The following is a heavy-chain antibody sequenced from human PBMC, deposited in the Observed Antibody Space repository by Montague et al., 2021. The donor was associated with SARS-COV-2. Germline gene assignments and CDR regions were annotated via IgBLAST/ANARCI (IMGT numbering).Heavy chain of an antibody. Sequence: SLRLSCAVSGFTFSNYWMHWVRQAPGKGLEWVSRTNSDGRSTTYADSVKGRFTISRDNAKNTLFLQINSLRGEDTAVYHCVREVGMVVARTLGRLDPWGQGTVVTVSS. CDR2: TNSDGRST. J-gene: IGHJ5*02. D-gene: IGHD6-19*01. CDR3: VREVGMVVARTLGRLDP. CDR1: GFTFSNYW. V-gene: IGHV3-74*01.